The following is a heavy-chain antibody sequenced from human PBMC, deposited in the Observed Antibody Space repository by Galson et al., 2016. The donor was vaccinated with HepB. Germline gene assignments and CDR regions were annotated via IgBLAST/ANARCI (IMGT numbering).Heavy chain of an antibody. CDR2: IYTSGRT. Sequence: SETLSLTCTVSGGPISGYHWSWIRQPAGKGLEWIGLIYTSGRTNYNPSLKSRVTMSVDTSTNQLSLNLRSVTAADTAVYYCAGQWLVPFDLWGRGTLVTVSS. V-gene: IGHV4-4*07. CDR3: AGQWLVPFDL. J-gene: IGHJ2*01. D-gene: IGHD6-19*01. CDR1: GGPISGYH.